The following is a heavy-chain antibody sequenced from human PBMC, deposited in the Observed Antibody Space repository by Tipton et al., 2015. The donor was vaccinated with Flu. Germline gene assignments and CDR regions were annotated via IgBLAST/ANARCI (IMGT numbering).Heavy chain of an antibody. CDR1: GDSIRNDYF. J-gene: IGHJ6*02. V-gene: IGHV4-38-2*01. CDR3: ARCDLTSSTWYPYGMDV. D-gene: IGHD6-13*01. CDR2: ISHSGST. Sequence: TLSLTCAVSGDSIRNDYFWGWIRQPPGEGLEWIGEISHSGSTNYNPSLKSRVTISVDKSKNQFSLKLSSVTAADTAVYYCARCDLTSSTWYPYGMDVWGQGTTVTVSS.